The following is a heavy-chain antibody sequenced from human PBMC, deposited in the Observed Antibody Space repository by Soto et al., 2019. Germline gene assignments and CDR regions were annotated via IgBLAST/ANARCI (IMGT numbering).Heavy chain of an antibody. Sequence: SETLSLTCAVYGGSFSGYYWSWIRQPPGKGLEWIGEINHSGSAKYNPSLESRVTISVDTSKNQFSLKLSSVTAVDTAVYYCAGALVDTAMVTFDYWGQGTLVTVSS. D-gene: IGHD5-18*01. J-gene: IGHJ4*02. CDR2: INHSGSA. V-gene: IGHV4-34*01. CDR3: AGALVDTAMVTFDY. CDR1: GGSFSGYY.